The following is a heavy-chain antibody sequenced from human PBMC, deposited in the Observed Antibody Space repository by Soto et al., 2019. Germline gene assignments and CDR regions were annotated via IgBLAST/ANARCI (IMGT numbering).Heavy chain of an antibody. D-gene: IGHD3-3*01. Sequence: PSQTLSLTCAISGDSVSSNSAAWNWIRQPPSRGLEWLGRTYYRSKWYNDYAVSVKSRITINPDTSKNQFSLQLNSVTPEDTAVYYCARGDFWSGYQTDDEGNWFDPWGQGTLVTVSS. CDR1: GDSVSSNSAA. J-gene: IGHJ5*02. CDR2: TYYRSKWYN. V-gene: IGHV6-1*01. CDR3: ARGDFWSGYQTDDEGNWFDP.